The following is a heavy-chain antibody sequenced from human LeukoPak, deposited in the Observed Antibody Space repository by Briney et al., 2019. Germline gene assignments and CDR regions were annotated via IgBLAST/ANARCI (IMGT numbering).Heavy chain of an antibody. CDR2: ISYDGSNK. D-gene: IGHD6-19*01. CDR3: ARDRLLQWLVQGYFDY. CDR1: GFTFGSYA. V-gene: IGHV3-30*04. Sequence: GGSLRLSCAASGFTFGSYAMHWVRQAPGKGLEWVAVISYDGSNKYYADSVKGRFTISRDNSKNTLYLQMNSLRAEDTAVYYCARDRLLQWLVQGYFDYWGQGTLVTVSS. J-gene: IGHJ4*02.